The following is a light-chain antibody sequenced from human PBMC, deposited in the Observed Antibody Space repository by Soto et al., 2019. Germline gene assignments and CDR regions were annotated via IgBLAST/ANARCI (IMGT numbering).Light chain of an antibody. CDR3: GSYAGINIVI. Sequence: QSALTQPPSASGSPGQSVTVSCTGTSSDVGGYNYVSWYQQHPGKAPKLMIYEVSKRPSGVPDRFSGSKSGNTASLTVSGLQAEDEAAYYCGSYAGINIVIFGGGTKLTVL. V-gene: IGLV2-8*01. CDR1: SSDVGGYNY. CDR2: EVS. J-gene: IGLJ2*01.